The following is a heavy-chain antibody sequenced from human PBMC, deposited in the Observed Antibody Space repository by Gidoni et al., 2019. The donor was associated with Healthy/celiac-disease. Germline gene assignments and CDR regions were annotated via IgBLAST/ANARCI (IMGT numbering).Heavy chain of an antibody. CDR2: INHSGST. J-gene: IGHJ4*02. CDR3: ARGLMTADAYSRSWFDY. Sequence: QVQLQQWGAGLLKPSETLSLTCAVYVGSFSGYYWSCIRQPPGKGLEWIGEINHSGSTNSNPSLKSRVTISVDTSKNQFSLKLSSVTAAETAVYYCARGLMTADAYSRSWFDYWGQGTLVTVSS. CDR1: VGSFSGYY. V-gene: IGHV4-34*01. D-gene: IGHD6-13*01.